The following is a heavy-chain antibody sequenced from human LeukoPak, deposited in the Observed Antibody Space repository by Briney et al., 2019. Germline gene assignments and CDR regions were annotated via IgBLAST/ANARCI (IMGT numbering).Heavy chain of an antibody. CDR3: AREQYGSDDALDI. CDR1: GFTFSSYG. D-gene: IGHD4-17*01. J-gene: IGHJ3*02. Sequence: GRSLRLSCAASGFTFSSYGMHWVRQAPGKGLEWVAVIWYDGSNKYYADSVKGRFTVSRDNSKNTMDLQMNSLRAEDTAVCYCAREQYGSDDALDIWGQGTMVIVSS. V-gene: IGHV3-33*01. CDR2: IWYDGSNK.